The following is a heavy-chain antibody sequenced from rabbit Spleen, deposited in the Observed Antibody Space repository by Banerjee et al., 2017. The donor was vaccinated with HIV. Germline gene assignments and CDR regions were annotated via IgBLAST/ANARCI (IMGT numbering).Heavy chain of an antibody. Sequence: QSLEESGGDLVKPGASLTLTCTASGFSFSSSDYICWVRQAPGKGLEWISCIAGSSSVFTYSATWARGRFTCSKTSSTAVALQMTSLTAADTATYFCARWTSSDGYFDLWGQGTLVTVS. CDR3: ARWTSSDGYFDL. CDR2: IAGSSSVFT. D-gene: IGHD1-1*01. J-gene: IGHJ4*01. V-gene: IGHV1S40*01. CDR1: GFSFSSSDY.